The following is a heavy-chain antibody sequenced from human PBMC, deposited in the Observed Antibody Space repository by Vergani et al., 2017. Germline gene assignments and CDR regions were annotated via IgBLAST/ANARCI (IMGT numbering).Heavy chain of an antibody. CDR3: ARSGDSSLIPDSHFDS. CDR1: GDNFNSYI. D-gene: IGHD1-14*01. J-gene: IGHJ4*02. V-gene: IGHV1-69*02. CDR2: VISSLSMT. Sequence: QVQMVQSGTEVKKPGSSVKVSCKASGDNFNSYIISWVRQAPGQGLEWMGRVISSLSMTVYAQNFQDRVTITADTSTNTAYLELSSLKSDDTAVYFCARSGDSSLIPDSHFDSWGPGTLVTVSS.